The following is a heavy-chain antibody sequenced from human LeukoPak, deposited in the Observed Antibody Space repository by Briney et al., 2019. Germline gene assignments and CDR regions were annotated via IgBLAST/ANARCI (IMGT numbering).Heavy chain of an antibody. V-gene: IGHV3-33*01. J-gene: IGHJ4*02. CDR1: AFTFTFSTSG. CDR3: ARDRRGPWGSLGY. CDR2: IWYDGSNK. Sequence: GGSLRLSCAASAFTFTFSTSGMHWVRQAPGKGLEWVAVIWYDGSNKYYADSVKGRFTISRDNSKNTLYLQMNSLRAEDTAVYYCARDRRGPWGSLGYWGQGTLVTVSS. D-gene: IGHD7-27*01.